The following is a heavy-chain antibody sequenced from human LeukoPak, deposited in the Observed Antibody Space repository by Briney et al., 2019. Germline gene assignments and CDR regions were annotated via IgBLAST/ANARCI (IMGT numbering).Heavy chain of an antibody. V-gene: IGHV3-9*01. D-gene: IGHD1-26*01. CDR1: GFTFDDYA. CDR3: AKDMGSGSYYAAFDI. J-gene: IGHJ3*02. CDR2: ISWNSGSI. Sequence: PPGRSLRLSCAASGFTFDDYAMHWVRQAPGKGLEWVSGISWNSGSIGYADSVKGRFTISRDNAKNSLYLQMNSLRAEDTALYYCAKDMGSGSYYAAFDIWGQGTMVTVSS.